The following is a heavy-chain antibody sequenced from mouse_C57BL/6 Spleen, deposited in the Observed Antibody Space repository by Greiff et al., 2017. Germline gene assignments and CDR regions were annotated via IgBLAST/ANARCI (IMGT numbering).Heavy chain of an antibody. CDR3: ARHWDEAWFAY. CDR1: GYAFTNYL. CDR2: INPGSGGT. Sequence: QVQLQQPGAELVRPGSSVKLSCKASGYAFTNYLIEWVKQRPGQGLEWIGVINPGSGGTNYNEKFKGKATLTADKSSSPAYMQLSSLTSEDSAVYFCARHWDEAWFAYWGQGTLVTVSA. D-gene: IGHD4-1*01. J-gene: IGHJ3*01. V-gene: IGHV1-54*01.